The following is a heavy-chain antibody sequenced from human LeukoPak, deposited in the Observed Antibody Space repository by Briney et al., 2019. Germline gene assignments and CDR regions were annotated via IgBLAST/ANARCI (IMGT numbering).Heavy chain of an antibody. V-gene: IGHV1-69*01. CDR3: ARASNFNGPPPLYYYYMDV. J-gene: IGHJ6*03. CDR2: IIPIFGTA. CDR1: GGTFSSYA. Sequence: ASVKVSCKASGGTFSSYAISWVRQAPGQGLEWMGGIIPIFGTANYAQKFQGGVTITADESTSTAYMELSSLRSEDTAVYYCARASNFNGPPPLYYYYMDVWGKGTTVTVSS. D-gene: IGHD1-1*01.